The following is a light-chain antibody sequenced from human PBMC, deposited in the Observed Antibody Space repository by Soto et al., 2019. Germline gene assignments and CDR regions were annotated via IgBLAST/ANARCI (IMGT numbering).Light chain of an antibody. CDR2: YSS. CDR3: QQRSNWPST. V-gene: IGKV3-11*01. J-gene: IGKJ4*01. Sequence: EIVLTQSPATLSLSPGNRATLSCRASQSVSSYLAWYQQKPGQAPRLLIYYSSNRATGIPDSFSGSGSGTDFTLTITSLEPEDFAVYYCQQRSNWPSTFGGGTKVEIK. CDR1: QSVSSY.